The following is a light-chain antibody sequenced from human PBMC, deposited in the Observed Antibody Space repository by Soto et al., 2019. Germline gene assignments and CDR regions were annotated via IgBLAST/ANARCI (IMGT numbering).Light chain of an antibody. CDR1: SSDIGGYNY. V-gene: IGLV2-14*01. J-gene: IGLJ3*02. CDR2: EVS. CDR3: SSYTSSSTSWV. Sequence: QSALTQPASVSGSPGQTITLSCTGTSSDIGGYNYVSWYQQHPGKAPKLMIYEVSNRPSGVSNRFSGSKSGNTASLTISGLQAEDEADYYCSSYTSSSTSWVFGGGTKLTVL.